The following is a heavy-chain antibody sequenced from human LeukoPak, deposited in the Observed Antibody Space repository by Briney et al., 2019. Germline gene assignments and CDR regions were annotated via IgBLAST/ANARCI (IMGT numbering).Heavy chain of an antibody. J-gene: IGHJ2*01. D-gene: IGHD6-19*01. CDR1: GFTFSSYG. Sequence: GGSLRLSCAASGFTFSSYGMHWVRQAPGKGLEWVAFIRYDGSNKSYADSVKGRFTISRDNSKNTLYLQMNSLRAEDTAVYYCAKNLYSIGGYSPSCFKLWGRGALVTVSS. CDR3: AKNLYSIGGYSPSCFKL. V-gene: IGHV3-30*02. CDR2: IRYDGSNK.